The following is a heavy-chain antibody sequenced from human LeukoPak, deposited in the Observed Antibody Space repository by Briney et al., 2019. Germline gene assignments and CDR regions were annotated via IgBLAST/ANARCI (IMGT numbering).Heavy chain of an antibody. CDR2: ISGTGGAT. Sequence: PGGSLRLSCVASGFSLGNYAMSWGRQAPGKGLQWVSQISGTGGATWYAGFARDRFTISRDNSKKTLYLQMSGLRVEDTAMYYCVKDPRDTYGTNWFVSWGQGTLLIVSS. CDR1: GFSLGNYA. D-gene: IGHD2-21*01. V-gene: IGHV3-23*01. CDR3: VKDPRDTYGTNWFVS. J-gene: IGHJ5*01.